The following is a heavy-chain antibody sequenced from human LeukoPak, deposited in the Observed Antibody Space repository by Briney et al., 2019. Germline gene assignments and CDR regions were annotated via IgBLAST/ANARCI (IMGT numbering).Heavy chain of an antibody. CDR3: AKAMRGPLT. CDR2: ITGIGLHT. V-gene: IGHV3-23*01. Sequence: GGSLRLSCEASGFIFSTYGMSWVRQAPGKGFEWVSSITGIGLHTYYADPVKGRFTISRDNSKNTVYLQMNSLQAEDTAVYYCAKAMRGPLTWGQGTLVTVSS. D-gene: IGHD3-10*01. CDR1: GFIFSTYG. J-gene: IGHJ5*02.